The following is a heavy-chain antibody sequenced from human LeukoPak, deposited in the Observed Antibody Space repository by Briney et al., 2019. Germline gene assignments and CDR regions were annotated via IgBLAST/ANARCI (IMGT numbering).Heavy chain of an antibody. V-gene: IGHV3-53*01. Sequence: QPGGSLRLSCAASGFTVSRTYMSWVRQAPGKGLEWDSVIYTGGSTHYADSVKGRFTISRDNSKNTVFLQMNSLSAEDTAVYYCARTGLRDPTFFDYWGQGILITVSS. CDR1: GFTVSRTY. J-gene: IGHJ4*02. CDR3: ARTGLRDPTFFDY. D-gene: IGHD2/OR15-2a*01. CDR2: IYTGGST.